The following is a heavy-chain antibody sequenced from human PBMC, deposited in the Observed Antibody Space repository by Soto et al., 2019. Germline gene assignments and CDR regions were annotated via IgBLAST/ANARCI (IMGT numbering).Heavy chain of an antibody. Sequence: SETLSLNCAFYGESFNGYNWSWILQPPGKGLDWIGEINHSGSTNYNPSLKSRVTISVDTSKNQFSLKLSSVTAADTAVYYCARGIVGATRYGDYYYGMDVWGQGTTVS. CDR3: ARGIVGATRYGDYYYGMDV. V-gene: IGHV4-34*01. CDR2: INHSGST. CDR1: GESFNGYN. D-gene: IGHD1-26*01. J-gene: IGHJ6*02.